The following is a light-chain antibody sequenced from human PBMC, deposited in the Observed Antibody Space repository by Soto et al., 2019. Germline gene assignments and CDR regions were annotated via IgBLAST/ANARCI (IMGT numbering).Light chain of an antibody. V-gene: IGLV2-14*01. J-gene: IGLJ3*02. CDR2: EVT. CDR1: SSDVGGYNY. CDR3: CSYRSSTTLV. Sequence: QSALTQPASVSGSPGQSITIFCTGTSSDVGGYNYVSWYQQPPGKAPKFIIYEVTNRPSGISHRFSGSKSGNTASLTISGLRAEDEADYYCCSYRSSTTLVFGGGTKLTVL.